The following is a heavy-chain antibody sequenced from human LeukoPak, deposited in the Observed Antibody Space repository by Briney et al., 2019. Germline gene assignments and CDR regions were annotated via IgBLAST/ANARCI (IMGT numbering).Heavy chain of an antibody. CDR1: GFTVSSNY. V-gene: IGHV3-53*01. CDR3: TRDRSLDY. D-gene: IGHD1-26*01. CDR2: IYSGGST. Sequence: PGGSLRLSCAASGFTVSSNYMSWVRQAPGKGLEWVSVIYSGGSTYYADSVKGRFTISRDSSKNTLYLQMNSLRAEDTAVYYCTRDRSLDYWGQGTLVTVSS. J-gene: IGHJ4*02.